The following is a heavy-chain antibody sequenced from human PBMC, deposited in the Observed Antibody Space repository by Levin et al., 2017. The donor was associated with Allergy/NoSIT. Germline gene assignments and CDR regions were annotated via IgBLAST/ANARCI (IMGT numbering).Heavy chain of an antibody. CDR3: ARDWKPAVGTGFN. J-gene: IGHJ4*02. CDR1: GFTFSSFW. V-gene: IGHV3-74*01. D-gene: IGHD6-13*01. Sequence: LSLTCAASGFTFSSFWMHWVRQAPGKGPVWVSRIKTDGSSTSYADSVKGRFTISRDNAKNTLYLQMNSLRAEDTAVYYCARDWKPAVGTGFNWGPGTLGNVS. CDR2: IKTDGSST.